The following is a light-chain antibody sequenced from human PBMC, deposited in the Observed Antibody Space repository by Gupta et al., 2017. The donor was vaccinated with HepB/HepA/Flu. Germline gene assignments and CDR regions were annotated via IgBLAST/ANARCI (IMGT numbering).Light chain of an antibody. CDR2: DAN. Sequence: QAVVTQETSLTVSPGGTVTLTCGSSSGAVTSGHHPYWFQQKPGQAPKTLIADANNKQSWTPARFSGSLHGDKAALTLSGAQPEDEAEYFCLLSYSGAYVFGPGTKVTVL. CDR3: LLSYSGAYV. V-gene: IGLV7-46*01. J-gene: IGLJ1*01. CDR1: SGAVTSGHH.